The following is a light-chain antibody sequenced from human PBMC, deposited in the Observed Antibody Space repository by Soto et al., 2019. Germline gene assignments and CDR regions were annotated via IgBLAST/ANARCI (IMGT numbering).Light chain of an antibody. CDR2: GNT. CDR3: QSHDTSLSGYV. J-gene: IGLJ1*01. Sequence: QSVLTPPPSVSGAPGQRVTISCTGSSSNIGAGYDVHWYQQLPGTAPKLLIYGNTNRPSGVPDRFSGSKSGTSASLAITGLQAEDEADYYCQSHDTSLSGYVFGTGTKLTVL. CDR1: SSNIGAGYD. V-gene: IGLV1-40*01.